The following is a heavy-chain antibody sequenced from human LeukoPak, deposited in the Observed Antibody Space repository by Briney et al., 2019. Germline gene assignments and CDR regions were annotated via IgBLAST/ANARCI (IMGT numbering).Heavy chain of an antibody. Sequence: GGSLRLSCAASGFTFSDYYMSWIRQAPGKGLEWVSYISSSGSTMYYADSVKGRSTVSRDNAKNSLYLQMNSLRAEDTAVYYCARRIRFLAAFDIWGQGTMVTVSS. D-gene: IGHD3-3*01. V-gene: IGHV3-11*01. CDR3: ARRIRFLAAFDI. CDR1: GFTFSDYY. J-gene: IGHJ3*02. CDR2: ISSSGSTM.